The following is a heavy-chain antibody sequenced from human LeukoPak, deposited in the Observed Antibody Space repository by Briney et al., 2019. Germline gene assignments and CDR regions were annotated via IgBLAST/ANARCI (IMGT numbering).Heavy chain of an antibody. CDR1: GFTFGDST. V-gene: IGHV3-73*01. D-gene: IGHD1-1*01. CDR2: IGNKARNYAT. Sequence: PGGSLRLSCAASGFTFGDSTMHWVRQASGKGLEWVGHIGNKARNYATEYAASLKGRFTISRDDSKDTAYLQVNSLKTEDTAVYYGAGDYNSGPGQKYWGQETLVTVS. CDR3: AGDYNSGPGQKY. J-gene: IGHJ4*02.